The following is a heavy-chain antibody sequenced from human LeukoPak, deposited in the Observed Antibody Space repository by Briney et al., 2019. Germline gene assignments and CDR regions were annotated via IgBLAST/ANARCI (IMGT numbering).Heavy chain of an antibody. J-gene: IGHJ4*02. CDR2: ISSSSSYI. V-gene: IGHV3-21*01. CDR1: GFTFSSYS. D-gene: IGHD6-13*01. Sequence: GGTLRLSCAASGFTFSSYSMNWVRQAPGKGLEWVSSISSSSSYIYYADSVKGRFTISRDNAKNSLYLQMNSLRAEDTAVYYCAREMAAADYYFDYWGQGTLVTVSS. CDR3: AREMAAADYYFDY.